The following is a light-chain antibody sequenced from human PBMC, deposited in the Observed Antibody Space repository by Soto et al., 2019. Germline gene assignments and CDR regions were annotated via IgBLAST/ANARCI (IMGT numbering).Light chain of an antibody. CDR2: DNN. V-gene: IGLV1-51*01. CDR3: GAWDSSLSAYV. Sequence: QSVLTRPPSVSAAPGQKVTISCSGSSSNIGGNSVSWYQQLPGTAPKLLIYDNNKRPSGVPDRFSGSKSGTSVTLGITGFQTGDEADYYCGAWDSSLSAYVFGTGTKVTVL. CDR1: SSNIGGNS. J-gene: IGLJ1*01.